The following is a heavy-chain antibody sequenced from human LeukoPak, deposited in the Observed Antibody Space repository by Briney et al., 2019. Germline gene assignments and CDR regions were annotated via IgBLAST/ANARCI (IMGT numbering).Heavy chain of an antibody. CDR1: GFTFSDYY. CDR2: ISSSGTSR. J-gene: IGHJ5*01. CDR3: ARGRYSSRWFDY. V-gene: IGHV3-11*04. Sequence: GGSLRLSCAASGFTFSDYYMSWIRQAPGKGLEWVSYISSSGTSRYNADSVKGRFTISRDNAKNSVYLQMYRLRAEDTAVYYCARGRYSSRWFDYWGQGSLVTVSS. D-gene: IGHD6-13*01.